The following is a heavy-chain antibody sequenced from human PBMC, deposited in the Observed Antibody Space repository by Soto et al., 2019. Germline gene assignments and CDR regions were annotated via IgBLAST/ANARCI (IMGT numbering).Heavy chain of an antibody. CDR1: GGTFSNSG. V-gene: IGHV1-69*13. D-gene: IGHD3-16*02. J-gene: IGHJ5*02. Sequence: SVKVSCKASGGTFSNSGISWVRLAPGQGLEWMGGIIPSYDTAIYAQKFQGRVIITADESTSTAYMDLSSLRSEDTAVYYCARDEYDDYVWGSYRSWGQGNPVTVSS. CDR3: ARDEYDDYVWGSYRS. CDR2: IIPSYDTA.